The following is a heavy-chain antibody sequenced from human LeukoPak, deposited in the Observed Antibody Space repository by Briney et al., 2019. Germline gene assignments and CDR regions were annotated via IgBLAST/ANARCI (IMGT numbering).Heavy chain of an antibody. Sequence: SETLTLTCTVSGGSISSGDYYWSWICQPPGKGLECIGYNYYIGSTYYHRSLKSRVPISVHTSKNQFSLKLRSVPAADRAVHYWARDHNQYYYGSGVSGGWFDPWGQGTLVTVSS. CDR2: NYYIGST. J-gene: IGHJ5*02. CDR1: GGSISSGDYY. V-gene: IGHV4-30-4*08. CDR3: ARDHNQYYYGSGVSGGWFDP. D-gene: IGHD3-10*01.